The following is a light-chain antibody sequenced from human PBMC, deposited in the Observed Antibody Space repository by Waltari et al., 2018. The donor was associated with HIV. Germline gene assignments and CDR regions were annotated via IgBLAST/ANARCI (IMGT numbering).Light chain of an antibody. CDR3: SSYTSSRSYV. CDR1: SSDVGGYNY. J-gene: IGLJ1*01. Sequence: QSALTQPASVSGSPGQSITISCTGTSSDVGGYNYVSWYQQHPGKAPKLMIYAVSNRPSGVSNRFSGSKSGNTASLTISGLQAEDEADYYCSSYTSSRSYV. CDR2: AVS. V-gene: IGLV2-14*03.